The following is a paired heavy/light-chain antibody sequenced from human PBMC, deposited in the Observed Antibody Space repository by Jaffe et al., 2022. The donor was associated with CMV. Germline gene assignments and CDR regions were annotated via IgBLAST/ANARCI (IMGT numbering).Light chain of an antibody. CDR3: QQYNSLTWT. CDR2: KAS. V-gene: IGKV1-5*03. J-gene: IGKJ1*01. CDR1: QSISSW. Sequence: DIQMTQSPSTLSASVGDRVTITCRASQSISSWLAWYQQKPGKAPKLLIYKASSLESGVPSRFSGSGSGTEFTLTISSLQPDDSATYYCQQYNSLTWTFGQGTKVEIK.
Heavy chain of an antibody. CDR1: GGSISPYY. Sequence: QVQLQESGPGLVKPSETLSLTCTVSGGSISPYYWSWIRQPAGKGLEWIGRIYTSGSTNYNPSLKSRVTMSVDTSKNQFSLKLNSVTAADTAVYYCAREGQQLVRGYFDYWGQGTLVTVSS. CDR3: AREGQQLVRGYFDY. J-gene: IGHJ4*02. V-gene: IGHV4-4*07. CDR2: IYTSGST. D-gene: IGHD6-13*01.